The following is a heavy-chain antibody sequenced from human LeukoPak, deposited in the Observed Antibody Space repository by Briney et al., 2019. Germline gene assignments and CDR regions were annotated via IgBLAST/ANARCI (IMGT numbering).Heavy chain of an antibody. CDR3: ARATIFGVVILD. Sequence: PPQTLSLTCTVSGGSISSGSYYWSWIRQPAGKGLEWIGRIYTSGSTNYSPSLKSRVTISVDTSKNQLSLKLSSVTAADTAVYYCARATIFGVVILDWGQGTMVTVSS. V-gene: IGHV4-61*02. J-gene: IGHJ3*01. CDR2: IYTSGST. D-gene: IGHD3-3*01. CDR1: GGSISSGSYY.